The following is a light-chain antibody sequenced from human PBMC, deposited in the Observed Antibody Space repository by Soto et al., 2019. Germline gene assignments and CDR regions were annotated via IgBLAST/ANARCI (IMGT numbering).Light chain of an antibody. CDR2: AAS. V-gene: IGKV1D-12*01. CDR1: QDISRW. J-gene: IGKJ1*01. Sequence: DIQMTQSPSSVSASVGDRVTITCRASQDISRWLAWYQQRPGKAPNLLIYAASTLHSGVPSRFSGSGSGTDFTLTIYSLQPEDFATYYCQQTDRFPWTFGQGTKVDIK. CDR3: QQTDRFPWT.